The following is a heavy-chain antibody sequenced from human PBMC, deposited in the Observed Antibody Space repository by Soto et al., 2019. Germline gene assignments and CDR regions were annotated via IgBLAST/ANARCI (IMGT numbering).Heavy chain of an antibody. CDR1: GGTFSSYA. V-gene: IGHV1-69*01. CDR3: ARDRDTIFGASLYYYGMDV. CDR2: IIPIFGTA. J-gene: IGHJ6*02. Sequence: QVQLVQSGAEVKKPGSSVKVSCKASGGTFSSYAISWVRQAPGQGLEWMGGIIPIFGTANYAQKFQGRVTITADESTSTAYMELSSLRSDDTAVYYCARDRDTIFGASLYYYGMDVWGQGTTVTVSS. D-gene: IGHD3-3*01.